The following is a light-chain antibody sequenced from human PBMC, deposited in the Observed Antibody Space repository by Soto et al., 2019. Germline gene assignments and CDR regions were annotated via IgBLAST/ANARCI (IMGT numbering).Light chain of an antibody. CDR3: TSYTTSGTVI. V-gene: IGLV2-14*01. J-gene: IGLJ2*01. CDR2: EVS. CDR1: SSDVGGYNY. Sequence: QSALTQPASVSGSPGQSITISCTGTSSDVGGYNYVSWYQQHPGKAPKLMIYEVSNRPSGVSNRFSGSKSGNTASLTISGLQAEADSNYYCTSYTTSGTVIFGGGTKVTVL.